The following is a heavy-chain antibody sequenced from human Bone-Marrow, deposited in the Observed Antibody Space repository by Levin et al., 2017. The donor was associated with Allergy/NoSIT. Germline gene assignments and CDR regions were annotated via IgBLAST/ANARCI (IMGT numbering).Heavy chain of an antibody. Sequence: GGSLRLSCAASGFTFSTYAIHWVRQAPGKGLEWVAVISYDGRNKDYADSLKGRFTISRDNSKNTLYLQISSLRAEDTAVYYCARGPKYSSSTPNSWGQGTLVTVSS. CDR1: GFTFSTYA. D-gene: IGHD2-2*01. CDR3: ARGPKYSSSTPNS. V-gene: IGHV3-30*04. J-gene: IGHJ4*02. CDR2: ISYDGRNK.